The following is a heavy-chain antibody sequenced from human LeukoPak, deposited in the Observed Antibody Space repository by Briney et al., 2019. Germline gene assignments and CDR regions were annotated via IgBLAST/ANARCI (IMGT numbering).Heavy chain of an antibody. Sequence: SETLSLTCTVSGGSIRTTNYYWGWIRQPPGKGLEWFGNIYYSGSTYYNPSLKSRLTISVDTSKNQFSLKLSSVTASDTAVYYCASLPGDYFDSSGFSYYFNYWGQGTLVTVSS. CDR3: ASLPGDYFDSSGFSYYFNY. J-gene: IGHJ4*02. V-gene: IGHV4-39*01. D-gene: IGHD3-22*01. CDR2: IYYSGST. CDR1: GGSIRTTNYY.